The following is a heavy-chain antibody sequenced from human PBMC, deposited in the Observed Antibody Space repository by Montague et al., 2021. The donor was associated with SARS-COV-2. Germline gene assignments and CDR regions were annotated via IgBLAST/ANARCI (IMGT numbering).Heavy chain of an antibody. CDR1: GDSISSHF. V-gene: IGHV4-59*11. Sequence: SETRSLTCTVSGDSISSHFWAYIRQPPGKGLEWIGYINYRGATNYNSSLGSRVMMSVDTSKNQFSLQLTSVTAADTAVYYCARATSVRGAVSWFDPWGQGTLVTVSS. D-gene: IGHD3-10*01. J-gene: IGHJ5*02. CDR2: INYRGAT. CDR3: ARATSVRGAVSWFDP.